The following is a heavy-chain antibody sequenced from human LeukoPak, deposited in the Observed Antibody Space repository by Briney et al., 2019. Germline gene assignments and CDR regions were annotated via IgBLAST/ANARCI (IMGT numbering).Heavy chain of an antibody. CDR2: INHSGST. CDR1: GGSMSPYH. Sequence: SETLSLTCTVSGGSMSPYHWGWIRQPPGKGLEWIGEINHSGSTNYNPSLKSRVTISVDTSKNQFSLKLSSVTAADTAVYYCARGGPRYCSGGSCYFGYWGQGTLVTVSS. J-gene: IGHJ4*02. V-gene: IGHV4-34*01. CDR3: ARGGPRYCSGGSCYFGY. D-gene: IGHD2-15*01.